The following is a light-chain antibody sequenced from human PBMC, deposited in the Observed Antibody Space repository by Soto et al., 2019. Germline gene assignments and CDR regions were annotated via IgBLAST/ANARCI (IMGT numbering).Light chain of an antibody. CDR3: ATWDDSLDGRL. J-gene: IGLJ3*02. V-gene: IGLV1-44*01. Sequence: QSVLTQPPSVSGTPGQRVTISCSGSISNIGSNSVSWYQQVPGTAPKLLISNNDQRPSGVPDRFSGSKSVTSASLAISGLQSEDEADYYCATWDDSLDGRLFGGGTKLTVL. CDR2: NND. CDR1: ISNIGSNS.